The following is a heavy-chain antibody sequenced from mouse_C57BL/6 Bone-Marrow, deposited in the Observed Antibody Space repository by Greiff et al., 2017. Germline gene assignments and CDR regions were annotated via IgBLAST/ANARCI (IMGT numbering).Heavy chain of an antibody. Sequence: EVKLVESGEGLVKPGGSLKLSCAASGFTFSSYAMSWVRQTPEKRLEWVAYISSGGDYIYYADTVKGRFTISRDNARNTLYLQMSSLKSEDTAMYYCTRGGTMVTTTGYYFDYWGQGTTLTVSS. D-gene: IGHD2-2*01. CDR3: TRGGTMVTTTGYYFDY. CDR1: GFTFSSYA. V-gene: IGHV5-9-1*02. CDR2: ISSGGDYI. J-gene: IGHJ2*01.